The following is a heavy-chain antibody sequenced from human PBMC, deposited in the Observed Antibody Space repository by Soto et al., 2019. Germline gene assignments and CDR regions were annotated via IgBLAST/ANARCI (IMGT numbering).Heavy chain of an antibody. CDR2: ISYDGNLK. D-gene: IGHD6-13*01. CDR1: GFTFSNFG. V-gene: IGHV3-30*03. Sequence: QVQLVESGGGVVQPGRSLRLSCAASGFTFSNFGMQWGRQAPSKGLEWVASISYDGNLKYSADSVKGRFTISRDNSKNTLYLQMNSLRTEETAVYYCARIWGAITAAVDDYWGQGTLVTVSS. J-gene: IGHJ4*02. CDR3: ARIWGAITAAVDDY.